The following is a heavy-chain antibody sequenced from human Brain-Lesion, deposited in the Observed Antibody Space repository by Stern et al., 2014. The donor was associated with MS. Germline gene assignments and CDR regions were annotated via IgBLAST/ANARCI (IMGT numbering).Heavy chain of an antibody. CDR2: IFNSGST. CDR1: GGSISSGGYY. V-gene: IGHV4-61*02. CDR3: ARGRVVPGFQYYATDV. Sequence: QVQLVESGPGLVKPSQTLSLSCTVSGGSISSGGYYWSWIRQPAGKGLEWIGRIFNSGSTSYTPPLKSRVPISIDTPKTQFPLRLNSRTAADTAVYYCARGRVVPGFQYYATDVWGQGTTVIVSS. D-gene: IGHD2-2*01. J-gene: IGHJ6*02.